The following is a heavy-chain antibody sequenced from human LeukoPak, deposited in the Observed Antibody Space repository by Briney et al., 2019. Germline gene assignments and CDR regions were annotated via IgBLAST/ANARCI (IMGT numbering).Heavy chain of an antibody. CDR1: GFSLSGYW. V-gene: IGHV3-74*01. Sequence: GGSLRLSCVASGFSLSGYWMYWVRQAPGKGLMYISRNNGDGSTTNYADVVKGRFTMSRDNVKITLYLQMNSLRVEDTAVYYCARDPRNVGLAPWGQGTLVTVSS. D-gene: IGHD2-15*01. J-gene: IGHJ5*02. CDR2: NNGDGSTT. CDR3: ARDPRNVGLAP.